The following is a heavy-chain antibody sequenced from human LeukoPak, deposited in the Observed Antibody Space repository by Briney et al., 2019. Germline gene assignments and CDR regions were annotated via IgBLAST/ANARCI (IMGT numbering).Heavy chain of an antibody. CDR2: ISGSGGST. CDR3: AKDWAVASSHPYYGMDV. V-gene: IGHV3-23*01. Sequence: PGGSLRLTCAASGFTFSSYAMSWVRQAPGKGLEWVSAISGSGGSTYYADSVKDRFTISRDSSKNTLYLQMNSLRAEDTAVYYCAKDWAVASSHPYYGMDVWGQGTTVTVSS. D-gene: IGHD6-19*01. J-gene: IGHJ6*02. CDR1: GFTFSSYA.